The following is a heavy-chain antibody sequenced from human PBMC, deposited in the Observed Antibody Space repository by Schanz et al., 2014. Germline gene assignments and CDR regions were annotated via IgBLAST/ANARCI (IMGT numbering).Heavy chain of an antibody. Sequence: QVQLVQSGAEVMKPGSSVKVSCKASGGTFSSYTINWVRQAPGQGLEWMGRIIPILGITNVAQTFQDRVTITADKSTGTSYMELSRLRSEDTAVYYCARGLGDERWLDLNEAFDIWGQGTIVTVSS. D-gene: IGHD6-19*01. CDR2: IIPILGIT. V-gene: IGHV1-69*02. J-gene: IGHJ3*02. CDR3: ARGLGDERWLDLNEAFDI. CDR1: GGTFSSYT.